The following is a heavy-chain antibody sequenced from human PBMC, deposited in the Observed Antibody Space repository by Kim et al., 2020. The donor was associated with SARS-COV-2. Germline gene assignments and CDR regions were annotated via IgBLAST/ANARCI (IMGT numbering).Heavy chain of an antibody. CDR2: ISSDGSNK. D-gene: IGHD3-22*01. J-gene: IGHJ4*01. CDR1: GFTFSSYA. CDR3: ARGGYYYDSSGYYLDY. V-gene: IGHV3-30*04. Sequence: GGSLRLSCAASGFTFSSYAMHWVRQAPGKGLEWVAVISSDGSNKYYADSVKGRFTISRDNSKNTLYLQMNSLRAEDTAVYYCARGGYYYDSSGYYLDYWG.